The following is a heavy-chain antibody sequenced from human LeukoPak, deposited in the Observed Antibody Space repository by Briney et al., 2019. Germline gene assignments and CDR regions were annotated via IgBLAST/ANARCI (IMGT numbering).Heavy chain of an antibody. Sequence: PGGSLRLSCAASGFTFSSYGMSWVRQAPGKGLEWVSAISGSGGSTYYADSVKGRFTISRDNSKNTLYLQMNSLRAEDTAVYYCAKDKNRGGGFYDYWGQGTLVTVSS. CDR3: AKDKNRGGGFYDY. V-gene: IGHV3-23*01. CDR1: GFTFSSYG. J-gene: IGHJ4*02. CDR2: ISGSGGST. D-gene: IGHD3-3*01.